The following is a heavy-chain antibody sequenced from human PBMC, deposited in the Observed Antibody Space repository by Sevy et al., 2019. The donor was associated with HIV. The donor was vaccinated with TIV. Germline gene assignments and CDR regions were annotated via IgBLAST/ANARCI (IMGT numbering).Heavy chain of an antibody. CDR1: GGTFNSYA. J-gene: IGHJ5*02. V-gene: IGHV1-69*06. Sequence: ASVKVSCKASGGTFNSYAVTWVRQAPGQGLEWMGGIIPMFGTTNYAQQFQGRVSITADMSTNTVYMELSSLTSEDTAVYYCAEDRVGEVPYCSGGVCRGWFDPWGQGTLVTVSS. CDR2: IIPMFGTT. D-gene: IGHD2-8*02. CDR3: AEDRVGEVPYCSGGVCRGWFDP.